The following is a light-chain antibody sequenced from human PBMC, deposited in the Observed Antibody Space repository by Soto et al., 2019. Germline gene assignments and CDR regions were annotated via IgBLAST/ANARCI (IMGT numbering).Light chain of an antibody. J-gene: IGKJ1*01. CDR1: QSVSSDW. CDR2: GAS. V-gene: IGKV3-20*01. Sequence: TVLTQSPGTLSLSPGERAALSCRASQSVSSDWLAWYQQKPGQPPRLLIYGASNRATGIPDRFSDSGSGTDFTLTISRLEPEDFAFYFCQDYHGSPPTFGQGTMVEIK. CDR3: QDYHGSPPT.